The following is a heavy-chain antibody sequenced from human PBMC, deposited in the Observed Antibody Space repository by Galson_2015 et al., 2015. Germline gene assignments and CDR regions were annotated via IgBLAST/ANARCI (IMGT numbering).Heavy chain of an antibody. V-gene: IGHV5-51*01. D-gene: IGHD3-16*01. Sequence: QSGAEVKKPGESLKISCKGSGYSFTNYWIGWVRQMPGKGLEWMGIIYPGDSDTRYSPSFPGQVTISADNAITTAYMQWSSLKASDSAVYYWARLSPPKWGQGVAQEAFDIWGQGTTVTVSS. CDR3: ARLSPPKWGQGVAQEAFDI. CDR1: GYSFTNYW. CDR2: IYPGDSDT. J-gene: IGHJ3*02.